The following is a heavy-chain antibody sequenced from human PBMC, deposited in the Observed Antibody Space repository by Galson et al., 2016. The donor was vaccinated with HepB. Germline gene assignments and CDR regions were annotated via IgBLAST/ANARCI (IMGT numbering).Heavy chain of an antibody. CDR3: VTGWPVT. J-gene: IGHJ5*02. CDR2: ISSTGGTI. CDR1: GFTFSNTA. D-gene: IGHD4-17*01. Sequence: SLRLSCAASGFTFSNTAMNWVRRAPGKGLEWLSYISSTGGTIYYRDPVQGRFTISRDNAKNSLFLQLDSLRDEDTAVYYCVTGWPVTWGQGTLVTVSP. V-gene: IGHV3-48*02.